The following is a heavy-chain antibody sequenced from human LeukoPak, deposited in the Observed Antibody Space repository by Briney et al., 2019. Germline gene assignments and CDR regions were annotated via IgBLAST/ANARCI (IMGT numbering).Heavy chain of an antibody. D-gene: IGHD7-27*01. J-gene: IGHJ4*02. CDR1: GFTFRSYA. V-gene: IGHV3-23*01. CDR2: ISGSGGST. CDR3: AKDGGLWVSAHWGDS. Sequence: PGGSLRLSCAVSGFTFRSYAMSWVRQAPGKGLEWVSAISGSGGSTYYADSVKGRFTISRDNSKNTLFLQMNSLRAEDTAVYYCAKDGGLWVSAHWGDSWGRGTLVTVSS.